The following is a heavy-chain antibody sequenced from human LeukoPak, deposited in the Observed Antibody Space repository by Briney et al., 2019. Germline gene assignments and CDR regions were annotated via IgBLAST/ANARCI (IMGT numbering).Heavy chain of an antibody. CDR2: IGTSTSYI. J-gene: IGHJ3*02. V-gene: IGHV3-21*01. CDR3: ARISREDAFDI. Sequence: AGGSLRLSCAASGFTFSTYIMNWVRQTPGKGLEWVSSIGTSTSYIYYADSVKGRFTISRENAKNSLYLQMNSLRAGDTAVYYCARISREDAFDIWGQGTMVTVSS. CDR1: GFTFSTYI.